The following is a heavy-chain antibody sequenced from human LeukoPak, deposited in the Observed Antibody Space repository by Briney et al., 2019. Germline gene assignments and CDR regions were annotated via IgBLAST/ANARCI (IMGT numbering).Heavy chain of an antibody. J-gene: IGHJ4*02. CDR3: AREYYDILTGLYYFDY. V-gene: IGHV1-8*03. CDR2: MNPNSGNT. CDR1: GYTFTSYD. Sequence: ASVKVSCKASGYTFTSYDINWVRQAAGQGLEWMGWMNPNSGNTDYAQKFQDRVTITRNTSISTAYMEMNSLSSEDTAVYYCAREYYDILTGLYYFDYWGQGTLVTVSS. D-gene: IGHD3-9*01.